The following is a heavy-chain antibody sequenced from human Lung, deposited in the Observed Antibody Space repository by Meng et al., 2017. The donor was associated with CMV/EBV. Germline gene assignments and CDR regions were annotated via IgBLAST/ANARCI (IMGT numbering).Heavy chain of an antibody. V-gene: IGHV3-30*02. CDR3: AKLESPIVYEKFFDN. CDR1: GFSFSSYG. Sequence: SCAASGFSFSSYGMHWVRQAPGKGLEWVAFIHYGTNDKYYADSVKGRFNISRDNSKNKLYLQMYSLRAEDTAVYYCAKLESPIVYEKFFDNWGQGXLVTVSS. J-gene: IGHJ3*02. CDR2: IHYGTNDK. D-gene: IGHD2/OR15-2a*01.